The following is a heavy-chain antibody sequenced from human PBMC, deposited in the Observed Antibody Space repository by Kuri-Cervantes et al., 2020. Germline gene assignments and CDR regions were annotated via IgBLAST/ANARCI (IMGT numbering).Heavy chain of an antibody. Sequence: GESLKISCAASGFTFSSYWMSWVRQAPGKGLEWVGRIKNKLDGGTTDHAAPVKGRFTISRDDSKNTLYLQMDSLKTEDTAVYYCATFNARDAFNVWGQGTMVTVSS. CDR2: IKNKLDGGTT. J-gene: IGHJ3*01. V-gene: IGHV3-15*01. CDR1: GFTFSSYW. CDR3: ATFNARDAFNV. D-gene: IGHD2/OR15-2a*01.